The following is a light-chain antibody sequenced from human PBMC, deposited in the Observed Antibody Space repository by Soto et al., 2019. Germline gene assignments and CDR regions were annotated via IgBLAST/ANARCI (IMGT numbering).Light chain of an antibody. V-gene: IGKV3-11*01. J-gene: IGKJ4*01. Sequence: ESVLTQSPATPPWSPGERATLSCRASQSVSSYLAWYQQKPGQAPRLLIYDASNGATGIPGRFSGSGSVTDFTLTISSLEREDVAVYYCQQRSNWPVFGGGTKVEI. CDR2: DAS. CDR1: QSVSSY. CDR3: QQRSNWPV.